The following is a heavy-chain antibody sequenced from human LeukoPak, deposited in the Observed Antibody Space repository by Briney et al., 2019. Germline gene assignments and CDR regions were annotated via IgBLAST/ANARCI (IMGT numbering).Heavy chain of an antibody. CDR2: ISSSSSTI. J-gene: IGHJ4*02. CDR3: ASGVWSGYIDY. D-gene: IGHD3-3*01. V-gene: IGHV3-48*03. Sequence: PGGSLRLSCAASGFTFSSYEMNWVRQAPGKGLEGVSYISSSSSTIYYADSVKGRFTISRDNAKNSLYLQMNSLRAEDTAVYYCASGVWSGYIDYWGQGTLVTVSS. CDR1: GFTFSSYE.